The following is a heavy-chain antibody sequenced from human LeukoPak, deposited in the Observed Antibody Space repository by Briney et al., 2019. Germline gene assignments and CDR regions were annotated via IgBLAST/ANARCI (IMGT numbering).Heavy chain of an antibody. J-gene: IGHJ4*02. D-gene: IGHD2-21*01. CDR2: ISDGGSYR. Sequence: GGSLRLSCEASGFSFSRRWMHWIRQAPGKGLVWVARISDGGSYRSHVGSVEGRFTISRDNVRNILYLHMNDLRGEDTAVYYCASFGISWTSAYWGQGTLVTVSS. V-gene: IGHV3-74*01. CDR3: ASFGISWTSAY. CDR1: GFSFSRRW.